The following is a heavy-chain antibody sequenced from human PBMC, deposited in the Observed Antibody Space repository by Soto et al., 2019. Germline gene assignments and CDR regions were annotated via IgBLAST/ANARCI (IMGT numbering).Heavy chain of an antibody. V-gene: IGHV1-2*02. D-gene: IGHD3-22*01. J-gene: IGHJ4*02. CDR3: ARGRRGYYDSSGPPTDY. Sequence: QVQLVQSGAEVKKPGASVKVSCKASGYTFTGYYMHWVRQAPGQGLEWMGWINPNSGGTNYAQKFQGRVTMTRDTSISTAYMELSRLRSDDTAVYYCARGRRGYYDSSGPPTDYWGQGTLVTVSS. CDR1: GYTFTGYY. CDR2: INPNSGGT.